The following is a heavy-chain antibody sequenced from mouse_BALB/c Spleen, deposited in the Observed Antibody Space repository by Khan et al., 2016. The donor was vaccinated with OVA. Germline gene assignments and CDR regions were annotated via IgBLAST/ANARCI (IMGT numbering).Heavy chain of an antibody. CDR2: IDPFSGVS. CDR1: GYSFTSYY. CDR3: TRHGYVAWFTY. V-gene: IGHV1-31*01. D-gene: IGHD2-2*01. J-gene: IGHJ3*01. Sequence: VQLKQSGPELMKPGASVKISCKASGYSFTSYYIHWMMQSHGRSLEWIGYIDPFSGVSTYNQKFKGMATLTVDKSSSTAYIHLRNLTSEDSAVYYCTRHGYVAWFTYWGQGTLVTVSA.